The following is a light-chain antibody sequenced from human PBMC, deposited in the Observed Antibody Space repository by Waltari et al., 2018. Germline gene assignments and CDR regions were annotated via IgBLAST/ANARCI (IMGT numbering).Light chain of an antibody. Sequence: SYDLTQPHSVSVSPGQTASITCSGDKLGDKYTCWYHQRPGQPPVLVINRSNKRPSGIPGRFSGSNSGNTATLTISGTQAMDEGAYYCQAWVSSTVVFGGGTKLTVL. CDR3: QAWVSSTVV. CDR2: RSN. CDR1: KLGDKY. V-gene: IGLV3-1*01. J-gene: IGLJ2*01.